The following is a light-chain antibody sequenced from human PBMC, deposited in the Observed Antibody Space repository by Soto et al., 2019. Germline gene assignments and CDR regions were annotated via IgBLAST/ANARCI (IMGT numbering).Light chain of an antibody. V-gene: IGKV1-39*01. CDR1: QSISSY. CDR2: AAS. J-gene: IGKJ4*01. CDR3: QQSYSTPLT. Sequence: DIQMTQSPSSLSASVGDRVTITCRASQSISSYLNWYQQKPGKAPKLLIYAASSLQSGVPSRLSGSGSGTDFTLTISSLQPEAFATYYCQQSYSTPLTFGGGTKVEIK.